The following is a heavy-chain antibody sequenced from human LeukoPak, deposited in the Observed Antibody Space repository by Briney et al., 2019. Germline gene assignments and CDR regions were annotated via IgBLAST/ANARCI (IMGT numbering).Heavy chain of an antibody. CDR2: INWNGGST. D-gene: IGHD1-26*01. CDR3: ARRSRKWELAEGFDY. V-gene: IGHV3-20*04. Sequence: PGGSLRLSCAASGFTFDEYGMSWVRQASGKGLEWVSGINWNGGSTGYADSVKGRFTISRDNAKNSLYLQMNSLRAEDTAVYYCARRSRKWELAEGFDYWGQGTLVTVSS. J-gene: IGHJ4*02. CDR1: GFTFDEYG.